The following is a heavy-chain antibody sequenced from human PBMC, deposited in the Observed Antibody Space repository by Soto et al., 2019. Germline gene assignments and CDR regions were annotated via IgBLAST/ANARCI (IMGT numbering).Heavy chain of an antibody. CDR2: ISSNGVRK. CDR3: ARRARPDFYYMDV. J-gene: IGHJ6*03. V-gene: IGHV3-64*01. D-gene: IGHD6-6*01. CDR1: GFTLSGYA. Sequence: EVQLAESGGGLAQPGGSLRLSCAASGFTLSGYAMDWVRQAPGKGLEYVSGISSNGVRKYYANSVQGRFTISRDNSKNTVYLQMGSLRPEDMAVYYCARRARPDFYYMDVWGKGTTVTVSS.